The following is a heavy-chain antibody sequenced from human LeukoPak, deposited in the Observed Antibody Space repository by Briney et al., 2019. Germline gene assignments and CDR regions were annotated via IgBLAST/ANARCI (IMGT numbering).Heavy chain of an antibody. Sequence: GSLRLSCATSGFTFSLYWMNWVRQAPGKGLEWVAYIARGIGTIHYADSVQGRFTISRGNAKNSLHLQMNSLRAEDTAVYYCTRDPHALDYWGQGTLVTVSS. V-gene: IGHV3-48*01. CDR1: GFTFSLYW. J-gene: IGHJ4*02. CDR2: IARGIGTI. CDR3: TRDPHALDY.